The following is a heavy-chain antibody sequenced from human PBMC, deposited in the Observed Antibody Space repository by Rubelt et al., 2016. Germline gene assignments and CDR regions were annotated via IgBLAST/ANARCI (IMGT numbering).Heavy chain of an antibody. Sequence: LQLQESGPGLVKPSETLSLTCTVSGGSISTTSYYWGWIRQPPGKGLEWFGSIYYTGSTYYNPSLTSRVTISAATSKNQFSLKLGSVTAADTALYYCVRRTFCGGDCYRFDPWGQGTLVTVSS. CDR1: GGSISTTSYY. D-gene: IGHD2-21*01. V-gene: IGHV4-39*01. CDR2: IYYTGST. J-gene: IGHJ5*02. CDR3: VRRTFCGGDCYRFDP.